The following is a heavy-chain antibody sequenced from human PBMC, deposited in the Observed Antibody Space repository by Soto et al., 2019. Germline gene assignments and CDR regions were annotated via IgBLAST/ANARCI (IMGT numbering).Heavy chain of an antibody. Sequence: QVQRVQSGAEVKKPGASVKVSCKASGYTFTGYDMHWVRQAPGQGLEWMGWINPNSGGTNYAQKFQGWVTMTRDPSISTAYMELSRLRSDDTAVYYCARGKTRLGIAAAGTLDYWGQGTLVTVSS. CDR3: ARGKTRLGIAAAGTLDY. V-gene: IGHV1-2*04. CDR2: INPNSGGT. J-gene: IGHJ4*02. CDR1: GYTFTGYD. D-gene: IGHD6-13*01.